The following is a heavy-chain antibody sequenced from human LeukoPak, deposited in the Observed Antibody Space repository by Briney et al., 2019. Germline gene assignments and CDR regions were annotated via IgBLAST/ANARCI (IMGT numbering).Heavy chain of an antibody. Sequence: ASVKVSCKASGYTFASYAMHWVRQAPGQGLEWMGIINPSGESTMYAQKFQDRVTMTWDTSTSTVYMELSSLRSEDTAVYFCARGYSFGDYWGQGTLVTVSS. CDR2: INPSGEST. CDR1: GYTFASYA. D-gene: IGHD4-11*01. J-gene: IGHJ4*02. CDR3: ARGYSFGDY. V-gene: IGHV1-46*01.